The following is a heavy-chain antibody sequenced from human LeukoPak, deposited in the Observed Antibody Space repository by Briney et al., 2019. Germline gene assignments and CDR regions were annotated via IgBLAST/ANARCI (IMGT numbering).Heavy chain of an antibody. CDR1: GGSFSGYY. V-gene: IGHV4-31*11. D-gene: IGHD3-22*01. CDR3: ARAHSSGYFYG. J-gene: IGHJ4*02. CDR2: IYYSGST. Sequence: SETLSLTCAVYGGSFSGYYWSWIRQHPGKGLEWIGYIYYSGSTYYNPSLKSRVTISVDASKNQFSLKLSSVTAADTAVYYCARAHSSGYFYGWGQGTLVTVSS.